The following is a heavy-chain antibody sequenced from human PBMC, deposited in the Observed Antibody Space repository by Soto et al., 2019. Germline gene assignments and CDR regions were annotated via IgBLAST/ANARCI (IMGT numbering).Heavy chain of an antibody. CDR3: ARSVAVPGAHIDY. D-gene: IGHD6-19*01. Sequence: SETLSLTCSVSGGSISGSYWSGFRQSPGKGLEWLGYVYYTGSTNYIPSLRSRVSISVDTSKNEFSLRLSSVTAADQAVYFCARSVAVPGAHIDYWGQGTQVTVS. CDR2: VYYTGST. V-gene: IGHV4-59*13. CDR1: GGSISGSY. J-gene: IGHJ4*02.